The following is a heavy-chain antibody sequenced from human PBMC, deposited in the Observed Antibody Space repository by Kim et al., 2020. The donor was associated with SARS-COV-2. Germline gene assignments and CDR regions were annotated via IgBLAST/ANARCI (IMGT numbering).Heavy chain of an antibody. Sequence: ASVKVSCKASGYTFSNYGISWVRLAPGQGREWMGWISGSNGATKYAQKFQGRVTMTTDTSADTAYMELRSLRSDDTALYFCARAHYSTNRPFFYLGHGTL. V-gene: IGHV1-18*01. J-gene: IGHJ4*01. CDR1: GYTFSNYG. D-gene: IGHD2-8*01. CDR3: ARAHYSTNRPFFY. CDR2: ISGSNGAT.